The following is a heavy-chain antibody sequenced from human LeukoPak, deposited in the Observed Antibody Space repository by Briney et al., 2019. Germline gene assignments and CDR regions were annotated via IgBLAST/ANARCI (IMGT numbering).Heavy chain of an antibody. CDR2: IYSGGST. CDR3: ARDSRYSSSWDHYYYYYMDV. J-gene: IGHJ6*03. CDR1: GFTVSSNY. D-gene: IGHD6-13*01. Sequence: GGSLRLSCAASGFTVSSNYMSWVRQAPGKGLEWVSVIYSGGSTYYADSVKGRFTISRDNSENTLYLQMNSLRAEDTAVYYCARDSRYSSSWDHYYYYYMDVWGKGTTVTVSS. V-gene: IGHV3-66*02.